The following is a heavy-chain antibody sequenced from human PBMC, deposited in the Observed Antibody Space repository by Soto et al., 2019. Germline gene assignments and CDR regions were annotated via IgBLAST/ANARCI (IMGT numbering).Heavy chain of an antibody. V-gene: IGHV3-23*01. CDR2: ISGSGGST. D-gene: IGHD6-13*01. Sequence: PGGSLRLSCAASGFTFSSYAMSWVRQAPGKGLEWVSAISGSGGSTYYADSVKGRFTISRDNSKNTLYLQMNSLRAEDTAVYYCAKDQAAAGTTDYYYGMDVWGQGTTVNVSS. J-gene: IGHJ6*02. CDR3: AKDQAAAGTTDYYYGMDV. CDR1: GFTFSSYA.